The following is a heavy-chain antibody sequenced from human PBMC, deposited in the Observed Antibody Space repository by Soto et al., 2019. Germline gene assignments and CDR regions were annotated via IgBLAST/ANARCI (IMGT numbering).Heavy chain of an antibody. J-gene: IGHJ6*03. CDR2: IWYDGSNK. Sequence: QVQLVESGGGVVQPGRSLRLSCAASGFTFSSYGMHWVRQAPGKGLEWVAVIWYDGSNKYYADSVKGRFTISRDNSKNTLYLQMNSLRAEDTAVYYCAREGVVSNPSNYYYMDVWGKGTTVTVSS. CDR1: GFTFSSYG. V-gene: IGHV3-33*01. D-gene: IGHD4-4*01. CDR3: AREGVVSNPSNYYYMDV.